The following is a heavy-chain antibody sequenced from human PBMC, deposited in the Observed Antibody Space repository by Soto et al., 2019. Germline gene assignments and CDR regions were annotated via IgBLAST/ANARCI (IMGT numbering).Heavy chain of an antibody. CDR2: VSYSGST. V-gene: IGHV4-39*01. Sequence: QLQLQESGPRLVKPSETLSHTCTVSGGSISNSSYLWGWILQPPGKGLQWIGSVSYSGSTYYNPSRTSRVTISVDTSKTQSSLRLSSVTVADTAVYYCSRIAVSGPITGFDYWGQGALVTVSS. D-gene: IGHD6-19*01. CDR3: SRIAVSGPITGFDY. J-gene: IGHJ4*02. CDR1: GGSISNSSYL.